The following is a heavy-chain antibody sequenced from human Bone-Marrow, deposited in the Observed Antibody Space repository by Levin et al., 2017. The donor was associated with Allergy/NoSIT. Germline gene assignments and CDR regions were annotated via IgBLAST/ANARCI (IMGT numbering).Heavy chain of an antibody. D-gene: IGHD3-10*01. CDR2: IFTTGST. CDR3: ARGGNWFDP. Sequence: SETLSLTCLVSGGSNSNYYWSWIRQPAGKGLEWIGNIFTTGSTNYNPSLKNRVTMSMGPSKNQFSLNLTSVTASDTAVYYCARGGNWFDPWGQGTPVTVSS. J-gene: IGHJ5*02. CDR1: GGSNSNYY. V-gene: IGHV4-4*07.